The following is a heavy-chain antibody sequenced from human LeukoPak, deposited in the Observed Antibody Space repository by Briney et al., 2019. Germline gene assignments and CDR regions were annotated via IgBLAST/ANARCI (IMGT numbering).Heavy chain of an antibody. Sequence: GGSLRLSCAASGFTFSDYYMSWIRQAPGKGLEWVSYISSSSSYTNYADSVKGRFTISRDNAKNSLYLQMNSLRAEDTAVYYCARVGIQRYFDYWGQGTLVTVSS. V-gene: IGHV3-11*06. CDR3: ARVGIQRYFDY. D-gene: IGHD5-18*01. CDR2: ISSSSSYT. J-gene: IGHJ4*02. CDR1: GFTFSDYY.